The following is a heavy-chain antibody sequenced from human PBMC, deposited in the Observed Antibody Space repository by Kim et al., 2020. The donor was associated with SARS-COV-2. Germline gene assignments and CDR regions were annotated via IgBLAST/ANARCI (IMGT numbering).Heavy chain of an antibody. Sequence: SETLSLTCAVYGGSFSGYHWSWIRQPPGKGLEWIGEINHSGSTNYSPSLKSRVTISLETSRKQFTLKLTSVTAADTAPYYCARGRAGVVPGAILGIGPHHDYYVMDLWGQGTTVTVSS. J-gene: IGHJ6*02. CDR3: ARGRAGVVPGAILGIGPHHDYYVMDL. CDR1: GGSFSGYH. D-gene: IGHD2-2*01. CDR2: INHSGST. V-gene: IGHV4-34*01.